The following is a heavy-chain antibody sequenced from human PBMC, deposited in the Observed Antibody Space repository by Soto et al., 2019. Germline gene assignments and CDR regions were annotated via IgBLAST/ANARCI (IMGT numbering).Heavy chain of an antibody. V-gene: IGHV3-7*01. Sequence: GSLSLSCAASGFTFSSYWMSWVRQAPGKGLEWVANIKQDGSEKYYVDSVKGRFTISRDNAKNSLYLQMNSLRAEDTAVYYCARVPLYGSGSFPPPTDYWGQGTLVTVSS. J-gene: IGHJ4*02. CDR3: ARVPLYGSGSFPPPTDY. CDR1: GFTFSSYW. CDR2: IKQDGSEK. D-gene: IGHD3-10*01.